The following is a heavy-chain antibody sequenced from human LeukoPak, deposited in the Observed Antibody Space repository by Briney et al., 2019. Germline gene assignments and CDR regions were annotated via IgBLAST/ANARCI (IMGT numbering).Heavy chain of an antibody. Sequence: SETLSLTCTVSGVSISETSYYWGWIRQSPGKGLEWIGSIYFSGNTYYNPSLKSRVTISVDTSRNQFSLKLNSVSAADTAVYYCARDDFWSGHSNWFDPWGQGTLVTVSS. J-gene: IGHJ5*02. CDR2: IYFSGNT. D-gene: IGHD3-3*01. CDR1: GVSISETSYY. CDR3: ARDDFWSGHSNWFDP. V-gene: IGHV4-39*02.